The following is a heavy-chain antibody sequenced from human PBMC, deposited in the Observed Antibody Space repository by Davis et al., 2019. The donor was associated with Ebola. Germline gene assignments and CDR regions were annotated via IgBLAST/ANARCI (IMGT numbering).Heavy chain of an antibody. CDR2: IYYSGST. V-gene: IGHV4-59*08. J-gene: IGHJ4*02. D-gene: IGHD3-3*01. CDR3: ASRMSSGYYRGWFHFDY. Sequence: PSETLSLTCTVSGGSISSYYWSWIRQPPGKGLEWIGYIYYSGSTYYNPSLKSRVTISVDTSKNQFSLKLSSVTAADTAVYYCASRMSSGYYRGWFHFDYWGQGTLVTVSS. CDR1: GGSISSYY.